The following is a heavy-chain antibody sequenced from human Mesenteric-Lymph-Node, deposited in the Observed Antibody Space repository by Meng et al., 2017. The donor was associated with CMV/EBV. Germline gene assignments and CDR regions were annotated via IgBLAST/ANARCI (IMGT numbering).Heavy chain of an antibody. CDR1: GGSISSSWHY. J-gene: IGHJ5*02. Sequence: HPRLQASGPRLVKPSEPLSLKCTVSGGSISSSWHYWGWIRQPPGKGLEWIGSIFYSGSAHYNPALESRVTISIDKSKNEFFLNLGSVTAADTAMYFCARDTLTYSYGPGWIDPWGQGTLVTVSS. D-gene: IGHD3-10*01. V-gene: IGHV4-39*02. CDR3: ARDTLTYSYGPGWIDP. CDR2: IFYSGSA.